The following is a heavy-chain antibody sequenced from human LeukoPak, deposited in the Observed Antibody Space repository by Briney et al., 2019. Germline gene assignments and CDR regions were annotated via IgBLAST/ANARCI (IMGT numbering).Heavy chain of an antibody. CDR2: IYYTGSS. CDR1: GGSISSYY. Sequence: PSETLSLTCTVSGGSISSYYWSWIRQPPGKGLEWIGYIYYTGSSNFNPSLKSRVTISADTSKNQLSLRLNSVTAADTAVYYCARTLRGSWAFDYWGQGTLVTVSS. V-gene: IGHV4-59*08. J-gene: IGHJ4*02. D-gene: IGHD3-10*01. CDR3: ARTLRGSWAFDY.